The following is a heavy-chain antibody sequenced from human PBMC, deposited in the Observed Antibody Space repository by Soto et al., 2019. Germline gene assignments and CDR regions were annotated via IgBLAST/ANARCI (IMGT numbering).Heavy chain of an antibody. CDR3: ARDRNGYCSGGSCYPNWFDP. J-gene: IGHJ5*02. D-gene: IGHD2-15*01. Sequence: SVKVSCKASGGTFSSYAISWVRQAPGQGLEWMGGIIPIFGTANYAQKFQGRVTITADESTSTAYMELSSLRSEDTAVYYCARDRNGYCSGGSCYPNWFDPWGQGTLVTVSS. CDR1: GGTFSSYA. V-gene: IGHV1-69*13. CDR2: IIPIFGTA.